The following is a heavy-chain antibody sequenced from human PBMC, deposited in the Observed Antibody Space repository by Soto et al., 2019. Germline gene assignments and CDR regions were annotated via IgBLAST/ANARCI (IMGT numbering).Heavy chain of an antibody. D-gene: IGHD3-22*01. J-gene: IGHJ3*02. Sequence: GGSLRLSCAASGFTFSSYTMNWVRQAPGKGLERVANIKPDGSEKWCVFSVKGRFTISRDNAKNSLYLQMNSLRANDTALYYCARGDYYDSSGPFSDAFDIWGQGTMVTVSS. CDR3: ARGDYYDSSGPFSDAFDI. CDR2: IKPDGSEK. V-gene: IGHV3-7*04. CDR1: GFTFSSYT.